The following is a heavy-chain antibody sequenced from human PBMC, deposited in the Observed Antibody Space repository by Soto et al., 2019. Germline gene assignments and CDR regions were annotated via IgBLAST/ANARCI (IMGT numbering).Heavy chain of an antibody. CDR3: SRVPDHKWPKTSLNGMDV. J-gene: IGHJ6*02. Sequence: GASVKVSCKASGGPFGTYNISWVRQAPGQGLEWVGAITPMFDTTEIAQKFQARLTLTADEPRTTVYMELSSLTSEDTAVYYCSRVPDHKWPKTSLNGMDVWGPGTSVTVSS. CDR1: GGPFGTYN. V-gene: IGHV1-69*13. CDR2: ITPMFDTT. D-gene: IGHD3-16*02.